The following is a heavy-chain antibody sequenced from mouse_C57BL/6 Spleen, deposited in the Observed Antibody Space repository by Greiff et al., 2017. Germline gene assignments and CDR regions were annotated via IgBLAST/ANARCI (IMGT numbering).Heavy chain of an antibody. CDR3: ARERDLDYYGQLSRGFAY. CDR1: GYAFSSSW. J-gene: IGHJ3*01. Sequence: QVQLQQSGPELVKPGASVKISCKASGYAFSSSWMNWVKQRPGKGLEWIGRIYPGDGDTNYNGKFKGKATLPADKSSSTAYMQLSSLTSEDSAVYFCARERDLDYYGQLSRGFAYWGQGTLVTVSA. V-gene: IGHV1-82*01. CDR2: IYPGDGDT. D-gene: IGHD1-1*01.